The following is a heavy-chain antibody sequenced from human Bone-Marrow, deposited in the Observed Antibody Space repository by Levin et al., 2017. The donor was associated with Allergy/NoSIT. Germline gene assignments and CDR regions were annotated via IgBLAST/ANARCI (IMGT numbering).Heavy chain of an antibody. CDR1: GSRLTNYW. Sequence: GGSLRLSCKISGSRLTNYWIVWVRQKPGKGLEWMGRVDPNDSHSKYSPSFEGHVTISVDKSINTVYLQWSSLKASDTGTYYCACGQFGELTFDHWGQGALVTVSS. J-gene: IGHJ5*02. CDR3: ACGQFGELTFDH. CDR2: VDPNDSHS. D-gene: IGHD3-10*01. V-gene: IGHV5-10-1*01.